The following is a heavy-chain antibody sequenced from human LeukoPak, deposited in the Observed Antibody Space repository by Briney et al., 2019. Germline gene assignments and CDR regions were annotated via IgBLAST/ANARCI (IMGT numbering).Heavy chain of an antibody. D-gene: IGHD2-2*01. CDR3: AGGDIVVVPAASGFDY. CDR1: GGTFSSYA. CDR2: IIPIFGTA. Sequence: VASVKVSCKASGGTFSSYAISWVRQAPGQGLEWMGGIIPIFGTANYAQKFQGRVTITADESTSTAYMELSSLRSEDTAVYYCAGGDIVVVPAASGFDYWGQGTLVTVPS. V-gene: IGHV1-69*13. J-gene: IGHJ4*02.